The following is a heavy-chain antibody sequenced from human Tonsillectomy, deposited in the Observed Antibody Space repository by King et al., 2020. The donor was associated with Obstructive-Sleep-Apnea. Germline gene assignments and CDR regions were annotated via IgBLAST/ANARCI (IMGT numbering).Heavy chain of an antibody. Sequence: VQLVESGAEVKKPGASVKVSCKASGYTFTSYGISWVRQAPGQGLDWMGWISAYNDNTNYAQKLQGRVTMTTDTSTSTVYMELRSLRSDDTAVYYCARDHSVGIIAAGTPIGYWGQGTPVTVSS. D-gene: IGHD6-13*01. V-gene: IGHV1-18*01. J-gene: IGHJ4*02. CDR1: GYTFTSYG. CDR3: ARDHSVGIIAAGTPIGY. CDR2: ISAYNDNT.